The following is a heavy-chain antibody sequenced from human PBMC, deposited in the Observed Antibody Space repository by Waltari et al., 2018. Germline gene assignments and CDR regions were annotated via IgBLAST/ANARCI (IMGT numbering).Heavy chain of an antibody. CDR2: ISGSGGST. Sequence: EVQLLESGGGLVQPGGSLRLSCAASGFTFSSYAMSWVRQAPGKGLEWVSAISGSGGSTYYADSVKGRFTISRDNSKNTLYLQMNSLRAEDTAVYYCAKDKTTMVRGVIITGALDYWGQGTLVTVSS. CDR1: GFTFSSYA. V-gene: IGHV3-23*01. J-gene: IGHJ4*02. CDR3: AKDKTTMVRGVIITGALDY. D-gene: IGHD3-10*01.